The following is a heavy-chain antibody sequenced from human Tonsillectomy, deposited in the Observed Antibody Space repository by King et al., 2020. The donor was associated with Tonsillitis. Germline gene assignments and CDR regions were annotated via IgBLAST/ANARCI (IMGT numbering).Heavy chain of an antibody. D-gene: IGHD3-22*01. CDR2: IWYDGSNK. CDR3: GGSGYWGSFDY. J-gene: IGHJ4*02. Sequence: VQLVESGGGVVQPGRSLRLSCAASGFTFSSYGMHWVRQAPGKGLEWVAVIWYDGSNKYYADSVKGRFTISRDNSKNQLYLQMNSLRAEDTAVYYCGGSGYWGSFDYWGQGTLVTVSS. CDR1: GFTFSSYG. V-gene: IGHV3-33*08.